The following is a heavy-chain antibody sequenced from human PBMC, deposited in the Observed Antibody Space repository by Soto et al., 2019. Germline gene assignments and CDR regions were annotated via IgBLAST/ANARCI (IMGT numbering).Heavy chain of an antibody. Sequence: SETLSLTCTVSGGSISSYFWSWIRQPPGRGLEWIGHIHYSGSTNYNPSLKSRVTISVDTSKNQFSLKLSSVTAADTAVYYCVRFNWYFDLWGRGTLVTVSS. J-gene: IGHJ2*01. CDR2: IHYSGST. CDR1: GGSISSYF. V-gene: IGHV4-59*08. CDR3: VRFNWYFDL.